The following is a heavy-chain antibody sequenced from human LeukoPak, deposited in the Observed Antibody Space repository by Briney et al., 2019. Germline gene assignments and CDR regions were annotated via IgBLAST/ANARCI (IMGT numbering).Heavy chain of an antibody. V-gene: IGHV3-23*01. Sequence: GGSLRLSCTAAGFTFNNYAMSWVRQAPGKGLEWVSHISDSGGKTYYADSVKGRFTISRDNSKNTLYLQMNSLKTEDTAVYYCTTAGKNFVAWSWGQGTLVTVSS. CDR3: TTAGKNFVAWS. CDR2: ISDSGGKT. D-gene: IGHD3-3*01. J-gene: IGHJ5*02. CDR1: GFTFNNYA.